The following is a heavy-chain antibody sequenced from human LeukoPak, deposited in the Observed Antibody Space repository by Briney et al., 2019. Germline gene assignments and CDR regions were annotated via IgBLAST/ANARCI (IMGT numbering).Heavy chain of an antibody. V-gene: IGHV1-2*02. Sequence: ASVRVSCKASGYIFTDNVFHWVRQAPGQGLEWMGWIRPTDGATKVAQKFQGRVTLTRDTFISTVYMELSRLRSDDTAVYYCARSVWSYNSDYWGQGTLVTVSS. CDR1: GYIFTDNV. CDR2: IRPTDGAT. J-gene: IGHJ4*02. D-gene: IGHD5-24*01. CDR3: ARSVWSYNSDY.